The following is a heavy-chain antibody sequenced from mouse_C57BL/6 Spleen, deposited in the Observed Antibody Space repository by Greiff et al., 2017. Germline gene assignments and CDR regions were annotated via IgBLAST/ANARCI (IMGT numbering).Heavy chain of an antibody. J-gene: IGHJ1*03. Sequence: QVQLQQSGAELARPGASVKMSCKASGYTFTSYTMHWVKQRPGQGLEWIGYINPSSGYTKYNQKFKDKATLTADKSSSTAYMQLSSLTSEDSAVYYWARRGGNWYFDVWGTGTTVTVSS. CDR2: INPSSGYT. V-gene: IGHV1-4*01. CDR3: ARRGGNWYFDV. CDR1: GYTFTSYT.